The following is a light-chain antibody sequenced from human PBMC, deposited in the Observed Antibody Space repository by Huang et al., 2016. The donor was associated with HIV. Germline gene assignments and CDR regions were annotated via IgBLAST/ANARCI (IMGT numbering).Light chain of an antibody. V-gene: IGKV1-39*01. J-gene: IGKJ2*01. CDR1: QSIITY. Sequence: DVQMTQSPSSLSASVGDRITITCRASQSIITYLNWYQQHPGKAPKLLIYGASSLLGGVPSRFSGSVSGTDFTLTISSLQPEDFATYNCQQSYTSPYTFGQGTKLEI. CDR2: GAS. CDR3: QQSYTSPYT.